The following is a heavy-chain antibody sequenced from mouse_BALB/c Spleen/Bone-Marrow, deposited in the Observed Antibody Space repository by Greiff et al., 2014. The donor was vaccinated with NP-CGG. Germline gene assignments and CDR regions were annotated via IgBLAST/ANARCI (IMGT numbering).Heavy chain of an antibody. CDR2: IWADGST. D-gene: IGHD1-2*01. J-gene: IGHJ4*01. CDR1: GFSFTSYG. Sequence: VQGVESGPGLVAPSQSLSISCTVSGFSFTSYGVHWVRQPPGKGLEWLGVIWADGSTKYNSALMSRLSISKDNSKSQVFLKMNSLQTDDTAMYYCARITTDTGAMDYWGQGTSVTVSA. CDR3: ARITTDTGAMDY. V-gene: IGHV2-9*02.